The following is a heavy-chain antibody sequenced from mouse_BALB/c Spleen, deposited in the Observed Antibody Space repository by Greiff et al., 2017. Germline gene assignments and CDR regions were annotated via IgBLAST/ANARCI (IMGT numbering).Heavy chain of an antibody. V-gene: IGHV2-6-4*01. Sequence: VMLVESGPGLVAPSQSLSITCTVSGFSLSRYSVHWVRQPPGKGLEWLGMIWGGGSTDYNSALKSRLSISKDNSKSQVFLKMNSLQTDDTAMYYCARNRDYGSSYWFAYWGQGTLVTVSA. J-gene: IGHJ3*01. CDR1: GFSLSRYS. D-gene: IGHD1-1*01. CDR3: ARNRDYGSSYWFAY. CDR2: IWGGGST.